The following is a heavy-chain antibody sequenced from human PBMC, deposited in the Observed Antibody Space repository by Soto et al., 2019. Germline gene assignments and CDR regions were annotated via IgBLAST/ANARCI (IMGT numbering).Heavy chain of an antibody. Sequence: QVQLVQSGAEVKKPGSSVKVSCKASGGTFSRYAIGWVRQAPGQGLEWMGGIIPIFGKTCYAQKMQGRVTLTADGSTRSGYMELTSRRPEDTAVYYCARGSCYDLSYYDYWAQGTLVTVSS. J-gene: IGHJ4*02. CDR2: IIPIFGKT. CDR1: GGTFSRYA. V-gene: IGHV1-69*12. CDR3: ARGSCYDLSYYDY. D-gene: IGHD2-15*01.